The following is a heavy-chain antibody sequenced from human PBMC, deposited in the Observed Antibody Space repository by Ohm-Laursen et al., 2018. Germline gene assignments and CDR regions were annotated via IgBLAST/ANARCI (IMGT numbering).Heavy chain of an antibody. CDR1: GGSISSGAYY. J-gene: IGHJ4*02. Sequence: TLSLTCSVSGGSISSGAYYWNWIRQHPGKGLEWIGYIYYSGSTYYNPSLKSRVTISVDTSKNQFSLKLSSVTAADTAVYYCARENYYDSSGRYFDYWGQGTLVTVSS. CDR2: IYYSGST. CDR3: ARENYYDSSGRYFDY. D-gene: IGHD3-22*01. V-gene: IGHV4-31*03.